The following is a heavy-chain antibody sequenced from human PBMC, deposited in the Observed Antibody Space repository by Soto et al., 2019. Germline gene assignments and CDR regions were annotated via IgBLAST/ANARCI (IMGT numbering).Heavy chain of an antibody. J-gene: IGHJ3*02. CDR2: IYYSGST. Sequence: PSETLSLTCTVSGGSISSYYWSWIRQPPGKGLEWIGYIYYSGSTNCNPSLKSRVTISVDTSKNQFSLKLSSVTAADTAVYYCARDRGMVWAGYSSSWYLGDAFDIWGQGTMVTVSS. CDR3: ARDRGMVWAGYSSSWYLGDAFDI. V-gene: IGHV4-59*01. CDR1: GGSISSYY. D-gene: IGHD6-13*01.